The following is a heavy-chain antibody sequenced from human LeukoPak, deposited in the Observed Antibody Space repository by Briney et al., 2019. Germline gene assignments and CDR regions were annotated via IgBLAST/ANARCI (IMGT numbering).Heavy chain of an antibody. V-gene: IGHV3-43*01. J-gene: IGHJ4*02. D-gene: IGHD3-10*01. CDR1: GFSFGVFS. Sequence: PGGSLGLSCAASGFSFGVFSMHWVRQAPGKGLEWVSLLRRDGSHPSYAASVKGRFTISRDNSRNSLYLQMNSLRFEDTAVYYCVKEHITGWPNFDHWGQGTLVTVSS. CDR2: LRRDGSHP. CDR3: VKEHITGWPNFDH.